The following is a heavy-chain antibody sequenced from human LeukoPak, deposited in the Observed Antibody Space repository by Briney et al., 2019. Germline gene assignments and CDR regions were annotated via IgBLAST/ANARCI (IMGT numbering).Heavy chain of an antibody. V-gene: IGHV3-74*01. J-gene: IGHJ5*02. CDR2: LGTDGTYT. CDR1: GFNLRDYW. Sequence: GGSLRLSCAASGFNLRDYWMHWVRQAPGKGLVWVSRLGTDGTYTNYADSVTGRLTTSTDNAKNTLYLQMDSLRAEDTSFYYCVRDPSNSGNWFDLWGQGTLVTVSS. CDR3: VRDPSNSGNWFDL. D-gene: IGHD4-11*01.